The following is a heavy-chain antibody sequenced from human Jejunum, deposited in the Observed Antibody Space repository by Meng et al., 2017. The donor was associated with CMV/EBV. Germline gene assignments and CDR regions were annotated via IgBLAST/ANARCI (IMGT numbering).Heavy chain of an antibody. V-gene: IGHV4-39*07. J-gene: IGHJ4*02. CDR2: VYYSGST. D-gene: IGHD3-10*01. Sequence: QRELEESVPGLVKPSETLSLTCTMSGASISDSSYYWGWIRQPPGKGLEWIGSVYYSGSTYYNPSLESRVTISVDTSKNQFSLKLTSVTAADTATYYCARDPTPDGSDYWGRGTLVTVSS. CDR3: ARDPTPDGSDY. CDR1: GASISDSSYY.